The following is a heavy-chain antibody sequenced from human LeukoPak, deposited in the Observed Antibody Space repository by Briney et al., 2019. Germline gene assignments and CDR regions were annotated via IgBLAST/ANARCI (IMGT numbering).Heavy chain of an antibody. CDR1: GGSISSGSYY. CDR2: IYTSGST. D-gene: IGHD5-18*01. CDR3: ANGKFDTAMVGFDY. J-gene: IGHJ4*02. Sequence: PSETLSLTCTVSGGSISSGSYYWSWIRQPAGKGLEWIGRIYTSGSTNYNPSLKSRVTISVDTSKNQFSLKLSSVTAADTAVYYCANGKFDTAMVGFDYWGQGTLVTVSS. V-gene: IGHV4-61*02.